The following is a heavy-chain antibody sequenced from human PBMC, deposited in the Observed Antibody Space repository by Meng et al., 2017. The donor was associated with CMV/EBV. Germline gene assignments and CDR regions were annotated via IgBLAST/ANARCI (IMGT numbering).Heavy chain of an antibody. D-gene: IGHD2-15*01. CDR2: IWYDGSNK. V-gene: IGHV3-33*06. Sequence: GESLKISCAASGCTFSSYGMHWVRQAPGKGLEWVAVIWYDGSNKYYADSVKGRFTISRDNSKNTLYLQMNSLRAEDTAVYYCAKVKGWYYYGMDVWGQGTTVTVSS. CDR3: AKVKGWYYYGMDV. CDR1: GCTFSSYG. J-gene: IGHJ6*02.